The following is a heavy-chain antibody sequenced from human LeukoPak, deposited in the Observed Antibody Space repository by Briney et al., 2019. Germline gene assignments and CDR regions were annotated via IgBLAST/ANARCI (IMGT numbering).Heavy chain of an antibody. CDR2: IYYSGST. CDR3: ARGYYNILTGYYFDY. CDR1: GGSISSYY. Sequence: PSETLSLTCTVSGGSISSYYWSWIRQPPGKGLEWIGYIYYSGSTNYNPSLKSRVTISVDTSKNQFSLNLNSVTAADTAVYYCARGYYNILTGYYFDYWGQGTLVTVSS. J-gene: IGHJ4*02. V-gene: IGHV4-59*12. D-gene: IGHD3-9*01.